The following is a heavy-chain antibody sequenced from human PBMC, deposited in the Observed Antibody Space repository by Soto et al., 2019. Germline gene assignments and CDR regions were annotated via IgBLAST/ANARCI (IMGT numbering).Heavy chain of an antibody. J-gene: IGHJ4*02. Sequence: QVQLVQSAAEVKKPGASVKVSCKASGYTLTNYAISWLRQAPGQGPEWMGWINTYNGNSNYAQKFQGRVTMTTDTSTNTAYMEQRSLSADDMAVYYCARDCTGGSCLCIYWGQGTLVTV. CDR1: GYTLTNYA. CDR3: ARDCTGGSCLCIY. D-gene: IGHD2-15*01. V-gene: IGHV1-18*03. CDR2: INTYNGNS.